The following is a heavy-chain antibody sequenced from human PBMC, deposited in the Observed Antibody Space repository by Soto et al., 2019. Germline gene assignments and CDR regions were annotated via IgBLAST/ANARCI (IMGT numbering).Heavy chain of an antibody. D-gene: IGHD3-22*01. CDR2: VNAGTGNV. CDR3: AEDTSGYYY. CDR1: GYTFTTFA. V-gene: IGHV1-3*01. J-gene: IGHJ4*02. Sequence: GVSVKVCCKASGYTFTTFAIHWARQAHGQGLEWMGWVNAGTGNVQYSQNFQDRVTFTRDTSASTAYMELSSLGFEDTAVYYCAEDTSGYYYWGQGTPVTVSS.